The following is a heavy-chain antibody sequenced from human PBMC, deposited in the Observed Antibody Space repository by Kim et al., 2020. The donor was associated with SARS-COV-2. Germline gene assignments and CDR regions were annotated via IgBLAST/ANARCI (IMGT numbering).Heavy chain of an antibody. CDR3: ARLWRGSKYSSSGGLDV. Sequence: GESLKISCEGSGYNFTNYWIGWVRRMPGKGLEWMGINYPADSDIRYSPSFQGQVTISVDKSITTAYLQWRSLKASDTAMYYCARLWRGSKYSSSGGLDVWGQGTTVSVSS. CDR1: GYNFTNYW. V-gene: IGHV5-51*01. J-gene: IGHJ6*02. D-gene: IGHD6-6*01. CDR2: NYPADSDI.